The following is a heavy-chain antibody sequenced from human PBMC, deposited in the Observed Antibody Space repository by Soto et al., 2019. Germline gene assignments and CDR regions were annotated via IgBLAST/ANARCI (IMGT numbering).Heavy chain of an antibody. V-gene: IGHV4-34*01. D-gene: IGHD4-4*01. CDR3: ARGEAYSNYPAR. J-gene: IGHJ4*02. Sequence: SETLSLTCAVYGASLSTYYWSWVRQPPGKGLEWLGEINPSGSTNYNSSLKSRVTISRDTSKSQLSLKLSSVSAADTAVYYCARGEAYSNYPARWGQGTLVTVSS. CDR2: INPSGST. CDR1: GASLSTYY.